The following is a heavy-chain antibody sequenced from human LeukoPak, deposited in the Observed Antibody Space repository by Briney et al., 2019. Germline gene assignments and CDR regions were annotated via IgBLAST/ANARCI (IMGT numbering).Heavy chain of an antibody. CDR3: ARDVDYYGMDV. V-gene: IGHV4-30-4*01. CDR1: GGSISSGDYY. J-gene: IGHJ6*02. Sequence: PSETLSLTCTVSGGSISSGDYYWSWIRQPPGKGLEWIGYIYYSGSTYYNPSLKSRVTISVDTPKNQFSLKLSSVTAADTAVYYCARDVDYYGMDVWGQGTTVTVSS. CDR2: IYYSGST.